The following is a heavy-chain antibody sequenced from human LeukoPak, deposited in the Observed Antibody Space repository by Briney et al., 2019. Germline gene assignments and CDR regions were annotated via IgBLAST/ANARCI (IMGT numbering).Heavy chain of an antibody. CDR1: GFTFSSYA. V-gene: IGHV3-23*01. J-gene: IGHJ6*03. D-gene: IGHD2-15*01. CDR3: AKNGDRGAYCTGGTCYPYFYYYMDV. Sequence: GVSLRLSCAASGFTFSSYAMNWVRQAPGRGLEWVSRISSTGGTTYYADSVKGRFTISRDNSKNTLYLQMNSLRAEDTAIYYCAKNGDRGAYCTGGTCYPYFYYYMDVWGKGTTVTI. CDR2: ISSTGGTT.